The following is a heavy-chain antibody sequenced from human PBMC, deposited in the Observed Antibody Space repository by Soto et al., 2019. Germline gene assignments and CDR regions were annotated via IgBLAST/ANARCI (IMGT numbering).Heavy chain of an antibody. CDR3: ARHPSSGYYTLYD. V-gene: IGHV5-10-1*01. CDR1: GYSFTSYW. D-gene: IGHD3-22*01. CDR2: LDPSDSYT. J-gene: IGHJ4*02. Sequence: GESLKISCKGSGYSFTSYWISWVRQMPGKGLEWMGRLDPSDSYTSYSPSFQGHVTISADKSISTAYLQWSSLKASDTAMYYCARHPSSGYYTLYDWGQGTLVTVSS.